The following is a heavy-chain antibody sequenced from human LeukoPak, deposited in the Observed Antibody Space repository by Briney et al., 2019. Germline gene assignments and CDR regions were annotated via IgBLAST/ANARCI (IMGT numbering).Heavy chain of an antibody. V-gene: IGHV1-46*01. J-gene: IGHJ6*03. CDR2: INPSGGST. D-gene: IGHD1-1*01. CDR1: GYTFTSYY. Sequence: ASVKVSCKASGYTFTSYYMHWVRQAPGQGLEWMGIINPSGGSTSYAQKFQGRVTMTRDTSTSTAYMELSSLRSEDTAVYYCARRRGTTETKWYYMDVWGKGTTVTVSS. CDR3: ARRRGTTETKWYYMDV.